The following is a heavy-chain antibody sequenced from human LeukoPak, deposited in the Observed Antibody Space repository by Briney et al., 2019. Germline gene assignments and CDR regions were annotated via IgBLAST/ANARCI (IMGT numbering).Heavy chain of an antibody. J-gene: IGHJ6*03. CDR2: ISYDGSNK. D-gene: IGHD3-3*01. CDR3: ASDAIFGVVIIRAGYMDV. CDR1: GFTFSSYA. V-gene: IGHV3-30*01. Sequence: PERSLRLSCAASGFTFSSYAMHCVRQAPGKGLEWVAGISYDGSNKYYADSVKGRFTISRDNSKNTLYLQMNSLRAEDTAVYYCASDAIFGVVIIRAGYMDVWGKGTTVTVSS.